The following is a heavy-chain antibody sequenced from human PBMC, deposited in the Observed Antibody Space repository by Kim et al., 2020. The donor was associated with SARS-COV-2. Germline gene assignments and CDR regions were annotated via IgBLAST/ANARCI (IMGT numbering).Heavy chain of an antibody. J-gene: IGHJ5*02. V-gene: IGHV3-23*01. CDR2: ISGSGGST. Sequence: GGSLRLSCAASGFTFSSYAMSWVRQAPGKGLEWVSAISGSGGSTYYADSVKGRFTISRDNSKNTLYLQMNSLRAEDTAVYYCAKALTSLRYFDWLPDPHWFDPWGQGTLVTVSS. CDR1: GFTFSSYA. CDR3: AKALTSLRYFDWLPDPHWFDP. D-gene: IGHD3-9*01.